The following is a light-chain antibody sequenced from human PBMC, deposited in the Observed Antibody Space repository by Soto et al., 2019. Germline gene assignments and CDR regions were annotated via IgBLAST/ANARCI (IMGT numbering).Light chain of an antibody. V-gene: IGKV3-20*01. CDR3: QQYTTSPLT. Sequence: ILLTQSPGTLSLSPGERATLSCRASQSVGSGYLAWYQQKPGQAPRLLIYGASIRATGIPDRFTGSGSGTQFTLTISRLEPEDFALYYCQQYTTSPLTFGPGTKVDVK. J-gene: IGKJ3*01. CDR1: QSVGSGY. CDR2: GAS.